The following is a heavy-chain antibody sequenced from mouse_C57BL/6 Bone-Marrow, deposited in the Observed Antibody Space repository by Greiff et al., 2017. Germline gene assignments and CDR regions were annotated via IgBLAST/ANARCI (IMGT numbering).Heavy chain of an antibody. Sequence: QVQLQQSGAELARPGASVKLSCKASGYTFTSYGISWVKQSTGQGLEWIGEIYPSSGNTYYHEKFKGQATLTADKTSSTAYMELRSRTSEDSEVDCCARSNGDAMDYWGQGTSVTVSS. J-gene: IGHJ4*01. CDR3: ARSNGDAMDY. CDR2: IYPSSGNT. D-gene: IGHD1-1*01. CDR1: GYTFTSYG. V-gene: IGHV1-81*01.